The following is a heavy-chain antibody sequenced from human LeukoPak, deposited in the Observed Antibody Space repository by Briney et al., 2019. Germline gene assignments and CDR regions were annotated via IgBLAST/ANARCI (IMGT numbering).Heavy chain of an antibody. V-gene: IGHV4-34*01. D-gene: IGHD4-17*01. CDR3: ARGTTSTLDP. J-gene: IGHJ5*02. Sequence: PSETLSLTCAVYGGSFSGYYWSWIRQPPGKGLEWIGEINHSGSTNYNPSLKSRVTMSVDTSKNQFSLKLSSVTAADTAVYYCARGTTSTLDPWGQGTLVTVSS. CDR1: GGSFSGYY. CDR2: INHSGST.